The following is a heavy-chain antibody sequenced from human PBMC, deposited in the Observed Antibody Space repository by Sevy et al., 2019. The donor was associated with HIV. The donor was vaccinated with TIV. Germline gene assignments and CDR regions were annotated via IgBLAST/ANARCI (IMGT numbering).Heavy chain of an antibody. CDR1: GFTFSSYA. D-gene: IGHD5-18*01. CDR3: ARGGGTAMVRDYFDY. J-gene: IGHJ4*02. CDR2: VSYDGSNK. V-gene: IGHV3-30*04. Sequence: GGSLRLSCAASGFTFSSYAIHWVRQAPGKGLEWVAVVSYDGSNKYSADSVKGRFTISRDNSKNTLYLQMNSLRADDTAVYYCARGGGTAMVRDYFDYWGQGTLVTVSS.